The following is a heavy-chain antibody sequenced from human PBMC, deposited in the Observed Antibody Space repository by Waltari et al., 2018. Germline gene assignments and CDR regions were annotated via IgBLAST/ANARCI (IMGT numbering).Heavy chain of an antibody. CDR3: VRWWTAIDY. J-gene: IGHJ4*02. CDR1: GFTFSSYS. CDR2: ITSSSSYI. Sequence: EVQLVESGGGLVKPGGSLRLSCAASGFTFSSYSMNWVRQAPGKGLGWVSCITSSSSYIDYTDSVKGRFTISRDNAKNTLYLQMNSLRAEDTAVYYCVRWWTAIDYWGQGTLVTVSS. D-gene: IGHD2-15*01. V-gene: IGHV3-21*01.